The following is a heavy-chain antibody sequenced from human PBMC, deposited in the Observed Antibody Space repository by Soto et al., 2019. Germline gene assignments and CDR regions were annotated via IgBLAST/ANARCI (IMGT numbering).Heavy chain of an antibody. D-gene: IGHD5-12*01. Sequence: GQSLRLSCAASGFTFSSYSMSWVRQAPGKGLAYVSAISGNDGRTYTADSVKGRFTISRDNSNNPLYLQLSRLTADDTAIYYCAKAPLAHLLATEPTFHYWGQGAQVTVSS. CDR2: ISGNDGRT. V-gene: IGHV3-23*01. CDR3: AKAPLAHLLATEPTFHY. CDR1: GFTFSSYS. J-gene: IGHJ4*02.